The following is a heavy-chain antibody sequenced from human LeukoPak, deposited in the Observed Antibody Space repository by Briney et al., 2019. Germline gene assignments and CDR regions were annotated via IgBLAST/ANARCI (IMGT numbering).Heavy chain of an antibody. J-gene: IGHJ4*02. V-gene: IGHV4-39*07. Sequence: SETLSLTCTVSGGSISSSSYYWGWIRQPPGKGLEWFGSIYYSGSTYYNPSLKSRVTISVDTAKNQFSLKLSSVTAADTAVYYCARDSGFWSGYYTVDYWGQGTLVTVSS. CDR2: IYYSGST. D-gene: IGHD3-3*01. CDR3: ARDSGFWSGYYTVDY. CDR1: GGSISSSSYY.